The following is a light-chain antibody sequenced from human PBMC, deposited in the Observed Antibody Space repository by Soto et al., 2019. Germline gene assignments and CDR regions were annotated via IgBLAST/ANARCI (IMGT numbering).Light chain of an antibody. CDR1: QTVNRNY. CDR2: GVS. V-gene: IGKV3-20*01. Sequence: EIVLTQSPGTLALSLGDGATLSCRASQTVNRNYLAWYHQKPGQPPRLLIYGVSNRATGVPDRFSGGGFGTEFTLTIVRLEPDDFGTYYCQQYIDSPRTFGQGTRVEVK. CDR3: QQYIDSPRT. J-gene: IGKJ1*01.